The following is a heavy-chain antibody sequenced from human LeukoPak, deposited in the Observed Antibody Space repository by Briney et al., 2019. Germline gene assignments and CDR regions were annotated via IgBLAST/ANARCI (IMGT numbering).Heavy chain of an antibody. V-gene: IGHV4-31*03. CDR3: ARLTDCSSTSCYTGNFDY. Sequence: SETLSLTCTVSGGSISSGGYYWSWIRQHPGKGLEWIGYIYYSGSTYYNPSLKSRVTISVDTSKNQFSLKLSSVTAADTAVYYCARLTDCSSTSCYTGNFDYWGQGTLVTVSS. D-gene: IGHD2-2*02. CDR2: IYYSGST. J-gene: IGHJ4*02. CDR1: GGSISSGGYY.